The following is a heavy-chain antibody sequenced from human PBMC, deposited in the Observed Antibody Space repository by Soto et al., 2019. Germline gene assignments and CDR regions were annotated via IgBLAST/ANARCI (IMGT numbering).Heavy chain of an antibody. CDR1: GFTFSSYG. CDR3: AKDGRPKYYYYYYGMDV. Sequence: GGSLRLSCAASGFTFSSYGMHWVRQAPGKGLEWVAVISYDGSNKYYADSVKGRFTISRDNSKNTLYLQMNSLRAEDTAVYYCAKDGRPKYYYYYYGMDVWGQGTTVTVSS. CDR2: ISYDGSNK. J-gene: IGHJ6*02. V-gene: IGHV3-30*18.